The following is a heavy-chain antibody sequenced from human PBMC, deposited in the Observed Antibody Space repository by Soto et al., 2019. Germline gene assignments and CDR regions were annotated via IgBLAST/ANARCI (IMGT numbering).Heavy chain of an antibody. CDR3: AKDKIAARPWYYGMDV. J-gene: IGHJ6*02. CDR2: ISYDGSNK. V-gene: IGHV3-30*18. Sequence: GGSLRLSCAASGFTFSSYGMHWVRQAPGNGLEWVAVISYDGSNKYYADSVKGRFTISRDNSKNTLYLQMNSLRAEDTAVYYCAKDKIAARPWYYGMDVWGQGTTVTVSS. CDR1: GFTFSSYG. D-gene: IGHD6-6*01.